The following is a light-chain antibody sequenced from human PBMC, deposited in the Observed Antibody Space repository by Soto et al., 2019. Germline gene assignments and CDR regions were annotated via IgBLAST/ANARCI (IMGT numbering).Light chain of an antibody. CDR1: QSINNY. CDR3: QKSYSPPIT. J-gene: IGKJ5*01. Sequence: DIQMTQSPSSLSASVGDRVTITCRPSQSINNYLNWYQHKPGEAPKLLIYASSTLQSGVPSRLSGSASGTGFTLNISSLQPEDSATYYCQKSYSPPITFGQGTRLEIK. CDR2: ASS. V-gene: IGKV1-39*01.